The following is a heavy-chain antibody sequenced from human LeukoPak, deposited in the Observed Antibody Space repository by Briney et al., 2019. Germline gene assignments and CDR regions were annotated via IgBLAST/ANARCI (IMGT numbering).Heavy chain of an antibody. CDR3: ARDGAGLDYGDYGIYGMDV. J-gene: IGHJ6*02. CDR2: IWYDGSNK. Sequence: PGRSLRLSCAASGSTFSSYGMHWVRQAPGHGLEWVAVIWYDGSNKYYADSVKGRFTISRDNSKNTLYLQMNSLRAEDTAVYYCARDGAGLDYGDYGIYGMDVWGQGTTVTVSS. V-gene: IGHV3-33*01. D-gene: IGHD4-17*01. CDR1: GSTFSSYG.